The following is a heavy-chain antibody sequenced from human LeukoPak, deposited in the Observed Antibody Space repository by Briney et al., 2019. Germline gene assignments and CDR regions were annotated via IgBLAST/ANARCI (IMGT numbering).Heavy chain of an antibody. Sequence: GGSLRLSCEGSGFTFSNYWMGWVRQAPGKGLEWVSSISSSSYIYYADSVKGRFTISRDNAKNSLYLQMNSLRAEDTAVYYCAVVVPAAVDYWGQGTLVTVSS. CDR2: ISSSSYI. J-gene: IGHJ4*02. D-gene: IGHD2-2*01. CDR3: AVVVPAAVDY. CDR1: GFTFSNYW. V-gene: IGHV3-21*01.